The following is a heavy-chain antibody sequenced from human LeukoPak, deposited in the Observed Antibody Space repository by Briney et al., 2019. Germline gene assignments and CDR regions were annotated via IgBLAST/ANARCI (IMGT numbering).Heavy chain of an antibody. CDR3: ARGIPSFTLFGVVIY. Sequence: ASVKVSCKTSGYNFPGYDIHWVRQAPGHGPEWMGLINPNNGGTEYAQRFQGRVTMPRDTSISTAFMELSGLRSDDTAVYYCARGIPSFTLFGVVIYWGQGTAVTVSS. CDR1: GYNFPGYD. J-gene: IGHJ4*02. CDR2: INPNNGGT. D-gene: IGHD3-3*01. V-gene: IGHV1-2*02.